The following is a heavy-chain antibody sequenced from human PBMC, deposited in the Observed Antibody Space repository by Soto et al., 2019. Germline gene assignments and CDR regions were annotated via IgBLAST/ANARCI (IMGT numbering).Heavy chain of an antibody. CDR2: IYQSGST. J-gene: IGHJ3*02. CDR3: ARDRGSTMTGDALDI. D-gene: IGHD3-16*01. CDR1: GASISGGQW. Sequence: QVQLQESCPGLVMPSGTLSLTCVVSGASISGGQWWSGVRQSPGKGLEWIGEIYQSGSTNYNPSLMSRVIISVDTAKSQFSLKLTSVTAADTALYYCARDRGSTMTGDALDIWGQGTMVTVSS. V-gene: IGHV4-4*02.